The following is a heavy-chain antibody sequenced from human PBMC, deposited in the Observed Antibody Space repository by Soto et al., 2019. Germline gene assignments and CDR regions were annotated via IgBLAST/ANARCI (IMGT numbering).Heavy chain of an antibody. V-gene: IGHV4-31*03. CDR2: IYSSERI. J-gene: IGHJ5*02. CDR3: ARTYRSDDGCFHH. CDR1: GYSTSSFGSY. D-gene: IGHD6-19*01. Sequence: SETLSLTCFVSGYSTSSFGSYWTWIRHRPGKGLEWIGNIYSSERIGYNPSLRSRVAISGETSSNQFSMRLTSVTVADTARYYCARTYRSDDGCFHHWGQGTQVTVSS.